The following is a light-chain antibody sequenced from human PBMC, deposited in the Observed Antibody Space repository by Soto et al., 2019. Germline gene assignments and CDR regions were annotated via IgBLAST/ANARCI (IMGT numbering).Light chain of an antibody. Sequence: DVQMTQSPSSVSASVGDRVSITCRASQGIRSWLAWYQQKPGKAPKLLIYAASSLQSGVPPRFSGSGSGTDFNLTINTLQPEDFATYYCQQVHIFPLTFGGGTKVETK. J-gene: IGKJ4*01. CDR2: AAS. V-gene: IGKV1-12*01. CDR3: QQVHIFPLT. CDR1: QGIRSW.